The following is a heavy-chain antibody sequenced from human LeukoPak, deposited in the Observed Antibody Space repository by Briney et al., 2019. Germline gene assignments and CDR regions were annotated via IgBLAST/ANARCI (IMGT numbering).Heavy chain of an antibody. J-gene: IGHJ4*02. CDR1: GYTFTSYD. CDR3: ARDLPGRVYRDFDY. Sequence: ASVKVSCKASGYTFTSYDINWVRQATGQGLEWMGWMNPNSGNTGYAQKFQGRVTITRNTSISTAYMELSSLRSEDTAVYYCARDLPGRVYRDFDYWGQGTLVTVSS. CDR2: MNPNSGNT. D-gene: IGHD6-13*01. V-gene: IGHV1-8*03.